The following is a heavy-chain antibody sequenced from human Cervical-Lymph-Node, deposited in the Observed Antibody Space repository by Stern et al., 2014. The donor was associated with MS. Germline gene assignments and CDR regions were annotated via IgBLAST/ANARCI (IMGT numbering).Heavy chain of an antibody. CDR1: GGSISSYY. CDR3: ARDIGLERHYNWFDP. V-gene: IGHV4-59*01. CDR2: IYYSGST. D-gene: IGHD1-1*01. Sequence: VQLVESGPGLVKPSETLSLTCTVSGGSISSYYWSWIRQPPGKGLEWIGYIYYSGSTNYNPSLKSRVTISVDTSKNQFSLKLSSVTAADTAVYYCARDIGLERHYNWFDPWGQGTLVTVSS. J-gene: IGHJ5*02.